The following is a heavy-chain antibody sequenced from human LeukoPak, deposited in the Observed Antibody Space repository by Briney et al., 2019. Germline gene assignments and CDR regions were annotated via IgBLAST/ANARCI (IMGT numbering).Heavy chain of an antibody. V-gene: IGHV1-2*04. CDR3: ARGVVGAVYYYYYGMDV. J-gene: IGHJ6*02. Sequence: ASVKVSCKASGHTFTGYYMHWVRQAPGQGLEWMGWINPNSGGTNYAQKFQGWVTMTRDTSISTAYMELSRLRSDDTAVYYCARGVVGAVYYYYYGMDVWGQGTTVTVSS. CDR1: GHTFTGYY. D-gene: IGHD1-26*01. CDR2: INPNSGGT.